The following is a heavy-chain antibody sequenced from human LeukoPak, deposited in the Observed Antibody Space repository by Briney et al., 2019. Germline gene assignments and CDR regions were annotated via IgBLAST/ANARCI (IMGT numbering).Heavy chain of an antibody. CDR2: IYSGGST. D-gene: IGHD1-26*01. J-gene: IGHJ4*02. CDR3: ARQWDYYFDY. Sequence: GGSLRLSCAASGFTVSSNYMSWVHQAPGKGLEWVSVIYSGGSTYYADSVKGRFTISRDNSKNTLYLQMNSLRAEDTAVYYCARQWDYYFDYWGQGALVTVSS. V-gene: IGHV3-66*04. CDR1: GFTVSSNY.